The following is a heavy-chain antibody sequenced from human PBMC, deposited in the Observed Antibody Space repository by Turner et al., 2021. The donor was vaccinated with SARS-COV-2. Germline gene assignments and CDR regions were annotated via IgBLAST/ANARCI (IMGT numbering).Heavy chain of an antibody. D-gene: IGHD2-2*01. CDR1: GFVVSSNS. CDR2: IYSGGST. CDR3: ARPFGTAVVPPS. V-gene: IGHV3-53*02. Sequence: EVQLVETGGGLIQPGGSLRLSCAASGFVVSSNSMNWVRQAPGKGLEWISVIYSGGSTYYADSVKGRFTISRDSSKNTLYIQMNSLRAEDTAVYYCARPFGTAVVPPSWGQGTTVTVSS. J-gene: IGHJ6*02.